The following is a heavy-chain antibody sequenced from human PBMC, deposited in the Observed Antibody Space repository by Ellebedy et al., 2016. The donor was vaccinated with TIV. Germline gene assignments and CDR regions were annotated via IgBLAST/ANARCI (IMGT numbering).Heavy chain of an antibody. D-gene: IGHD3-16*02. J-gene: IGHJ6*02. V-gene: IGHV5-10-1*01. CDR1: GYSFSTDW. CDR3: SRHRGYGMDV. CDR2: IDPTDSYT. Sequence: GESLKISCKASGYSFSTDWITWVRQMPGKGLEWMWQIDPTDSYTNYSPSFQGLVTISADDSASTAYLQWPSLKASDSGTYYCSRHRGYGMDVWGQGTTVTVSS.